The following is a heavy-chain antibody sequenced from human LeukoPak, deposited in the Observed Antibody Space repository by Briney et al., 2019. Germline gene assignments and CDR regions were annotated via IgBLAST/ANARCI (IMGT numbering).Heavy chain of an antibody. Sequence: ASVKVSCKASGYTFTGYYMHWVRQAPGQGLEWMGWINPDSGGTNYAQKFQGRVTMTRDTSISTAYMEPSSLRSDDTAVYYCAREYCGGDCYSGLSYGMDVWGQGTTVTVSS. CDR1: GYTFTGYY. CDR2: INPDSGGT. J-gene: IGHJ6*02. D-gene: IGHD2-21*02. V-gene: IGHV1-2*02. CDR3: AREYCGGDCYSGLSYGMDV.